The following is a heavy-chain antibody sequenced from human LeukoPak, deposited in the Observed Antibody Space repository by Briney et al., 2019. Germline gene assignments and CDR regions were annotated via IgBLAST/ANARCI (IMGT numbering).Heavy chain of an antibody. J-gene: IGHJ6*03. D-gene: IGHD1-7*01. CDR3: ARGGLTGTTGPIYYYYYYMDV. Sequence: GGSLRLSCAASGFTFSTYAMDWVRQAPGKGLEWVSYISSSGSTIYYADSVKGRFTISRDNAKNSLYLQMNSLRAEDTAVYYCARGGLTGTTGPIYYYYYYMDVWGKGTTVTVSS. CDR2: ISSSGSTI. V-gene: IGHV3-48*04. CDR1: GFTFSTYA.